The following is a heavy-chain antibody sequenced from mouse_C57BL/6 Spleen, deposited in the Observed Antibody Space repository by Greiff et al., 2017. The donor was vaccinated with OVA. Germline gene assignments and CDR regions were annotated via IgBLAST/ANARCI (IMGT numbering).Heavy chain of an antibody. Sequence: QVQLQQSGAELVRPGASVKMSCKASGYTFTSYTMHWVKQRPGQGLEWIGFINPCSGYTKYNQTFKDKATLTEDKSSSTAYMQLSSLTDEDAEVDYCARSGYDYAMDDWGQGTSVTVSS. CDR2: INPCSGYT. J-gene: IGHJ4*01. CDR1: GYTFTSYT. V-gene: IGHV1-4*01. D-gene: IGHD3-1*01. CDR3: ARSGYDYAMDD.